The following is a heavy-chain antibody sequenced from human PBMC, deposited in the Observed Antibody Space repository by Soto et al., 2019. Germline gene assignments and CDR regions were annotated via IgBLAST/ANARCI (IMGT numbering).Heavy chain of an antibody. V-gene: IGHV1-18*01. CDR1: GYTFTSYG. Sequence: ASVKVSCKASGYTFTSYGISWVRQAPGQGLEWMGWISAYNGNTNYAQKLQGRVTMTTDTSTSTAYMELRSLRSDDTAVYYCARNGYYGYVWGSYRFNWFDPWGQGTLVTVSS. J-gene: IGHJ5*02. D-gene: IGHD3-16*02. CDR3: ARNGYYGYVWGSYRFNWFDP. CDR2: ISAYNGNT.